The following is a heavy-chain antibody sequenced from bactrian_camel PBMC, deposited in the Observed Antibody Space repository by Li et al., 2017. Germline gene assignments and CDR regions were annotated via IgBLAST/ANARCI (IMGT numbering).Heavy chain of an antibody. V-gene: IGHV3S55*01. J-gene: IGHJ4*01. Sequence: VQLVESGGGPVQAGGSLRLPCVTSGYTAGRYCMGWFRQAPGKEREGVAAMVNIGWVTYATSVRGRFTISRDNAKNILYLQMNSLKLEDTAMYYCAAHNRRYTRYPPLIVNEYKDWGRGTQVTVS. D-gene: IGHD3*01. CDR3: AAHNRRYTRYPPLIVNEYKD. CDR1: GYTAGRYC. CDR2: MVNIGWV.